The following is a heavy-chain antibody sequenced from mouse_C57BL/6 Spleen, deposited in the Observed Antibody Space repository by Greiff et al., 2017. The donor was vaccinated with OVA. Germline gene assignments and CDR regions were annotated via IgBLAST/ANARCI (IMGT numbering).Heavy chain of an antibody. CDR3: ARAYSTRYFDV. CDR1: GYTFTNYW. D-gene: IGHD2-5*01. CDR2: IYPGGGYT. J-gene: IGHJ1*03. V-gene: IGHV1-63*01. Sequence: QVQLQQSGAELVRPGTSVKMSCKASGYTFTNYWIGWAKQRPGHGLEWIGDIYPGGGYTNYNEKFKGKATLTADKSSSTAYMQFSSLTSEDSAIYYCARAYSTRYFDVWGTGTTVTVSS.